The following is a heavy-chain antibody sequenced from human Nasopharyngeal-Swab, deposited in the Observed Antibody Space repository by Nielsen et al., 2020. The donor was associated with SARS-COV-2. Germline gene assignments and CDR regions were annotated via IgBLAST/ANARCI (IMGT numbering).Heavy chain of an antibody. J-gene: IGHJ4*02. CDR2: ISGSGAHT. CDR1: GFTFSNYA. CDR3: AKDGGGWLTSGWYYFDY. D-gene: IGHD6-19*01. V-gene: IGHV3-23*01. Sequence: GESLKISCAASGFTFSNYAMTWVRQAPGRGLECVSSISGSGAHTYYADSVKGRFTISRDNSKNTVFLQMNSLRAEDTALFFCAKDGGGWLTSGWYYFDYWGQGSLVTVSS.